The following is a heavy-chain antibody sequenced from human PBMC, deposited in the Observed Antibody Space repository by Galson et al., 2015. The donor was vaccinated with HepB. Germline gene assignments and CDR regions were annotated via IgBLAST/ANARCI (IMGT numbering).Heavy chain of an antibody. CDR2: IYSGGST. V-gene: IGHV3-53*01. CDR3: ARRGDYYDSSGYYSPYWYFDL. Sequence: SLRLSCAASGFTVSSNYMSWVRQAPRKGLEWVSVIYSGGSTYYADSVKGRFTISRDNSKSTLYLQMNSLRAEDTAVYYCARRGDYYDSSGYYSPYWYFDLWGRGTLVTVSS. J-gene: IGHJ2*01. CDR1: GFTVSSNY. D-gene: IGHD3-22*01.